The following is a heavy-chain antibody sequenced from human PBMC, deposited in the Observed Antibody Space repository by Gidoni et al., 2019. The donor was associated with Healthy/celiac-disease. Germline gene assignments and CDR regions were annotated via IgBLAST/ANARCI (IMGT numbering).Heavy chain of an antibody. D-gene: IGHD5-12*01. V-gene: IGHV3-30*03. Sequence: QVQLVESGGGVVQPGRSLRLSCAASVFTFSSYGMHWVRQAPGKGLELVAVISYDGSNKYYADSVKGRFTISRDNSKNTLYLQMNSLRAEDTAVYYCARGGRGATAPLALKFDPWGQGTLVTVSS. J-gene: IGHJ5*02. CDR3: ARGGRGATAPLALKFDP. CDR2: ISYDGSNK. CDR1: VFTFSSYG.